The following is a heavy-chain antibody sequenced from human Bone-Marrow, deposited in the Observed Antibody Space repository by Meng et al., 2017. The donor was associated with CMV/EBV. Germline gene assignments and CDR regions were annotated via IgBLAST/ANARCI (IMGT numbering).Heavy chain of an antibody. J-gene: IGHJ6*02. Sequence: GGSLRLSCAASGFTFSSYEMNLVRQAPGKGLEWVSYISSSGSTIYYADSVKGRFTISRDNAKNSLYLQMNSLRAEDTAVYYCARDKSSSSVEPGMDVWGQGTTVTVSS. CDR2: ISSSGSTI. V-gene: IGHV3-48*03. CDR3: ARDKSSSSVEPGMDV. CDR1: GFTFSSYE. D-gene: IGHD6-6*01.